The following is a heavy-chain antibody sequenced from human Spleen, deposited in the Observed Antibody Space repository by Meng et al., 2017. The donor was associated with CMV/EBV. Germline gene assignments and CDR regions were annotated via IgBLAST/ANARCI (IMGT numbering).Heavy chain of an antibody. CDR2: ISWNSDTI. J-gene: IGHJ6*02. Sequence: SLKISCAASGFKFDDYAMHWVRQVPGKGLEWVSGISWNSDTIAYADSVKGRFTISRDNAKNSVYLQMNSLRAEDTAFYYCAKDRAVATIGYYGMDVWGQGTTVTVSS. V-gene: IGHV3-9*01. D-gene: IGHD5-12*01. CDR1: GFKFDDYA. CDR3: AKDRAVATIGYYGMDV.